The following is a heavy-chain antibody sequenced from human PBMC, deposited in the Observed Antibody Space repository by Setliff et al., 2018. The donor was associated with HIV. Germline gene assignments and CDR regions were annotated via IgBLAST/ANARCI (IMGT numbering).Heavy chain of an antibody. CDR3: ATDSGSHDAFDI. Sequence: SETLSLTCAVYGGSFSGYYWSWIRQPPGKGLEWIGEINHSGSTNYNPSPKSRVTISVDTSKNQFSLKLSSVTAADTAVYYCATDSGSHDAFDIWGQGTMVTVSS. CDR2: INHSGST. CDR1: GGSFSGYY. D-gene: IGHD1-26*01. J-gene: IGHJ3*02. V-gene: IGHV4-34*01.